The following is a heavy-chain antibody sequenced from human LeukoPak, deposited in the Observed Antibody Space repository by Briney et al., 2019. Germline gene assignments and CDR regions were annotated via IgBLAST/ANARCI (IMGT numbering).Heavy chain of an antibody. V-gene: IGHV3-23*01. CDR1: GFTFSSYA. D-gene: IGHD3-22*01. Sequence: GASLRLSCAASGFTFSSYAMSWVRQAPGKGLEWVSGISGSGGSTYYADSVKGRFTISRDNSKNTLYLQMNSLRAEDTAVYYCGKGLGSSGYYYSPFDSWGQGTLVTVSS. J-gene: IGHJ4*02. CDR3: GKGLGSSGYYYSPFDS. CDR2: ISGSGGST.